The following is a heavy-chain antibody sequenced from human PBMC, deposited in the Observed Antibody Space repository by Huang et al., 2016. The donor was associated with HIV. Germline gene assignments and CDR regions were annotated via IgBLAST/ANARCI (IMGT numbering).Heavy chain of an antibody. J-gene: IGHJ5*02. CDR2: INDAGNT. D-gene: IGHD3-22*01. CDR1: GGSFSGFY. V-gene: IGHV4-34*02. Sequence: QVQLQLWGAGLLKPSETLSLTCAVYGGSFSGFYWSWIRQAPGQGLEWIGEINDAGNTNVDPSLRSIGTMSVNTSKKQVARQVKSVTVADTARDYCARRGYYYDGSGFPGFDPWGRGALATVSA. CDR3: ARRGYYYDGSGFPGFDP.